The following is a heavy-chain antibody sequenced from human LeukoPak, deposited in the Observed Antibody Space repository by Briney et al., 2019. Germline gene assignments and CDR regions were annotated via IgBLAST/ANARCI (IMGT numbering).Heavy chain of an antibody. CDR2: IYYSGST. V-gene: IGHV4-39*07. CDR3: ARDPPRIAVAGTSFDY. J-gene: IGHJ4*02. D-gene: IGHD6-19*01. CDR1: GGSISSSSYY. Sequence: SETLSLTCTVSGGSISSSSYYWGWVRQPPGKGLEWIGSIYYSGSTYYNPSLKSRVTISVDTSKNQFSLKLSSVTAADTAVYYCARDPPRIAVAGTSFDYWGQGTLVTVSS.